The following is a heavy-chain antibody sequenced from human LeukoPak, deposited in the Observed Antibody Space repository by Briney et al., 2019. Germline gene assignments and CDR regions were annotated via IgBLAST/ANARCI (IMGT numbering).Heavy chain of an antibody. CDR3: ARDRDSSSAWLLDY. V-gene: IGHV3-7*01. CDR2: IKQDRSEK. D-gene: IGHD6-13*01. Sequence: PGGSLRLSCAASGFTISSYWMSWVRQAQGPGQERVANIKQDRSEKYYVDSVKGRFTISRDNAKNSLYLQMNSLRAEDTAVYYCARDRDSSSAWLLDYWGQGTLVTVSS. CDR1: GFTISSYW. J-gene: IGHJ4*02.